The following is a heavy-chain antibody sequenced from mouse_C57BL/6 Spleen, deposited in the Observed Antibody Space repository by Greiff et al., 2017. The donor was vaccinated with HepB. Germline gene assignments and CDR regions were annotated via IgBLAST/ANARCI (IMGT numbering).Heavy chain of an antibody. D-gene: IGHD1-1*01. J-gene: IGHJ3*01. Sequence: VQGVESGPELVKPGASVKISCKASGYAFSSSWMNWVKQRPGKGLEWIGRIYPGDGDTNYNGKFKGKATLTADKSSSTAYMQLSSLTSEDSAVYFCARGSSPLAYWGQGTLVTVSA. CDR3: ARGSSPLAY. CDR1: GYAFSSSW. V-gene: IGHV1-82*01. CDR2: IYPGDGDT.